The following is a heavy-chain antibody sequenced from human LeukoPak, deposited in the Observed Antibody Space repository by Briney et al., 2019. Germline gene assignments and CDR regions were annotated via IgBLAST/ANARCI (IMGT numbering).Heavy chain of an antibody. J-gene: IGHJ5*02. CDR1: GGSVNSGGYS. CDR3: ARERRSIVGVKTASNWFDP. D-gene: IGHD1-26*01. Sequence: PSETLSLTCSVSGGSVNSGGYSWNWIRQTPGKGLEWIGRIYTSGSTNYNPSLKSRVTISVDTSKNQFSLKLSSVTAADTAVYYCARERRSIVGVKTASNWFDPWGQGTLVTVSS. CDR2: IYTSGST. V-gene: IGHV4-61*02.